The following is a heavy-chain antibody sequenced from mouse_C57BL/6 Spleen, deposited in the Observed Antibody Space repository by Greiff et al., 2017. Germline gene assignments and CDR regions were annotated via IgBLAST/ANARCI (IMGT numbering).Heavy chain of an antibody. J-gene: IGHJ1*03. CDR2: INPNNGGT. CDR3: ARAHYGSSFYWYFDV. Sequence: VQLQQSGPELVKPGASVKIPCKASGYTFTDYNMDWVKQSHGKSLEWIGDINPNNGGTIYNQKFKGKATLTVDKSSSTAYMELRSLTSEDTAVYYCARAHYGSSFYWYFDVWGTGTTVTVSS. CDR1: GYTFTDYN. D-gene: IGHD1-1*01. V-gene: IGHV1-18*01.